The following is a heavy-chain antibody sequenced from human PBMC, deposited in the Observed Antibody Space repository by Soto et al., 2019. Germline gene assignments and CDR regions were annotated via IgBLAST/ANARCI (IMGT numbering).Heavy chain of an antibody. CDR1: GGTFSSYA. D-gene: IGHD3-22*01. CDR2: IIPIFGTA. J-gene: IGHJ3*02. CDR3: ARGSHITYYYDSSGYYYDAFDI. V-gene: IGHV1-69*13. Sequence: ASVKVSCKASGGTFSSYAISWVRQAPGQGLEWMGGIIPIFGTANYAQKFQGRVTITADESTSTAYMELSSLRSEDTAVYYCARGSHITYYYDSSGYYYDAFDIWGQGTMVTVSS.